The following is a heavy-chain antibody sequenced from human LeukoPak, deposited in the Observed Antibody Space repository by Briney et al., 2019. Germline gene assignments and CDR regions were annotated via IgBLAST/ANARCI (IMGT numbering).Heavy chain of an antibody. Sequence: PGRSLRLSCAAPGFTFSSYGMHWVRQAPGKGLEWVAFIRYDGSIKYYADSVKGRFTISRDNSKNTLYLQMNSLRAEDTAVYYCAKDLGRGSSWYPSYYFDYWGQGTLVTVSS. V-gene: IGHV3-30*02. J-gene: IGHJ4*02. CDR1: GFTFSSYG. D-gene: IGHD6-13*01. CDR2: IRYDGSIK. CDR3: AKDLGRGSSWYPSYYFDY.